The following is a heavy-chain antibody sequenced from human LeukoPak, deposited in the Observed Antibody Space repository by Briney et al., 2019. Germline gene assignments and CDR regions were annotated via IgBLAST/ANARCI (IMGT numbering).Heavy chain of an antibody. CDR3: AHSSVYQQH. CDR1: GGSFSAYY. CDR2: INHSGST. D-gene: IGHD3-22*01. V-gene: IGHV4-34*01. J-gene: IGHJ1*01. Sequence: SETLSLTCPVYGGSFSAYYWSWIRQPPGKGLGWIGEINHSGSTNYNPSLKGRVTIPVETSQNQVSPKVSSVTAADTAVYYCAHSSVYQQHCGQGTVVTVSS.